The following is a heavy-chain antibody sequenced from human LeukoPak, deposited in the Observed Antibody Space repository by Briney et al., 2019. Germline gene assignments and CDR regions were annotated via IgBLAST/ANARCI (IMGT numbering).Heavy chain of an antibody. CDR3: ARDLGYGSSGRGPFDY. CDR1: GDSVSSNGAA. J-gene: IGHJ4*02. Sequence: SQTLSLTCAISGDSVSSNGAAWNWIRQSPSRGLEWLGNTYYRSKWYIDYAVSVQSRITIDPDTTINQFSLQLNSVTPEDTAVYYCARDLGYGSSGRGPFDYWGQGTLVTVSS. CDR2: TYYRSKWYI. V-gene: IGHV6-1*01. D-gene: IGHD6-13*01.